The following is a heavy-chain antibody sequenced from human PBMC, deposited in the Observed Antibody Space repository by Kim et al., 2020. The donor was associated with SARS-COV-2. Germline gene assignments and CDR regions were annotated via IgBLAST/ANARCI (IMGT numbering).Heavy chain of an antibody. CDR3: ARAPYNSPLFYFDY. D-gene: IGHD3-10*01. CDR2: IIPFFGTA. Sequence: SVKVSCKTSGGPFSNYAISWVRQAPGQGLEWMGGIIPFFGTANYAQKFQGRVTITADDSTSTAYMELSSLRSEDTALYYCARAPYNSPLFYFDYWGQGT. CDR1: GGPFSNYA. J-gene: IGHJ4*02. V-gene: IGHV1-69*13.